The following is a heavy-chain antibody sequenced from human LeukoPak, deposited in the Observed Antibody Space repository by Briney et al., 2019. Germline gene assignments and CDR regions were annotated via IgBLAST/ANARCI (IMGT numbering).Heavy chain of an antibody. Sequence: SETLSLTCTVSGGSISSYYWSWIRQPAGKGLEWIGRIYTSGSTNYNTSLKSRVTMSVDTSKNQFSLKLSSVTAADTAVYYCARHTSAPNGSGSPYFDYWGQGTLVTVSS. J-gene: IGHJ4*02. D-gene: IGHD3-10*01. CDR3: ARHTSAPNGSGSPYFDY. CDR1: GGSISSYY. CDR2: IYTSGST. V-gene: IGHV4-4*07.